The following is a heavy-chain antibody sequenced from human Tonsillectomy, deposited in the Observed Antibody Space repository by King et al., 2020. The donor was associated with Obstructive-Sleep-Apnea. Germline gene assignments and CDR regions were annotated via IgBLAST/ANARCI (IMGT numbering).Heavy chain of an antibody. D-gene: IGHD6-19*01. V-gene: IGHV4-59*01. CDR3: AREWLGVDY. CDR1: GGSITSYY. J-gene: IGHJ4*02. CDR2: IYYTGSA. Sequence: VQLQESGPGLVKPSETLSLTCTVSGGSITSYYWSWIRQPPGKGMEWIWCIYYTGSANYNPSLKSRVTISVDTSKNQFSLRLSSVTAADTAVFYCAREWLGVDYWGQGTLVTVSS.